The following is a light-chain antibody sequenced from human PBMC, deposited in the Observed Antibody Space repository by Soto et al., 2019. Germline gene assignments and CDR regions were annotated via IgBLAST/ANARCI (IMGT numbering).Light chain of an antibody. J-gene: IGKJ3*01. Sequence: EIVLTQSPATLSLSPGERATLSCMASQSVSSFLAWYQQKSGQTPRLLIYDASNRASGIPARFSGSGSGTDFTLTISSLEPEDFAVYYCQHRSNWLGTFGPGTKVDIK. CDR1: QSVSSF. V-gene: IGKV3-11*01. CDR3: QHRSNWLGT. CDR2: DAS.